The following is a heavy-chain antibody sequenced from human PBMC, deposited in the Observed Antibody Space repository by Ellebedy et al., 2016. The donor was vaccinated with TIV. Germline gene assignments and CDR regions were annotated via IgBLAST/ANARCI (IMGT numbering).Heavy chain of an antibody. J-gene: IGHJ6*02. CDR2: INPSGGST. CDR1: GYTFTSYY. CDR3: ARDPAAGTTSYYYGMNV. V-gene: IGHV1-46*01. D-gene: IGHD6-13*01. Sequence: ASVKVSCXASGYTFTSYYMHWVRQAPGQGLEWMGIINPSGGSTSYAQKFQGRVTMTRDTSTSTVYMELSSLRSEDTAVYYCARDPAAGTTSYYYGMNVWGQGTTVTVSS.